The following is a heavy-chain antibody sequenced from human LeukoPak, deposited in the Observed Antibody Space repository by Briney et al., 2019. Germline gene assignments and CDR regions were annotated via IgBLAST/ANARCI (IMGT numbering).Heavy chain of an antibody. CDR2: MNPNSGNT. D-gene: IGHD1-26*01. J-gene: IGHJ4*02. CDR1: GYTFTSYD. CDR3: ASRVGATGSIDY. V-gene: IGHV1-8*01. Sequence: VASVKVSCKASGYTFTSYDINWVRQATGQGLEWMGWMNPNSGNTGYAQKFQGIVTMTRNTSISTAYMELSSLRSEDTAVYYCASRVGATGSIDYWGQGTLVTVSS.